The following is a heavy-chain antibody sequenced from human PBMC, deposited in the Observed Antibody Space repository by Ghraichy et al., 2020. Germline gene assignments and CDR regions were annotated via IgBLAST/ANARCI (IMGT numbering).Heavy chain of an antibody. CDR2: ISHSGGT. J-gene: IGHJ5*02. Sequence: SETLSLTCTVSGDSINSYYWNWIRQPPGKGLEWIGYISHSGGTNYNPSLKSRVTMALDTSNNQFSLKLSSVTAADTAVYYCAKRSAYYGSGTYYNCFDPWGQGTLVTVSS. D-gene: IGHD3-10*01. CDR3: AKRSAYYGSGTYYNCFDP. V-gene: IGHV4-59*01. CDR1: GDSINSYY.